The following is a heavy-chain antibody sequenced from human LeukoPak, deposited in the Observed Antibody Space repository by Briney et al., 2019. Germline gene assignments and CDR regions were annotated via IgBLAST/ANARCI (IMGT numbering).Heavy chain of an antibody. CDR2: IYYSGST. D-gene: IGHD3-3*01. V-gene: IGHV4-39*01. CDR3: ASLLYDSWSGYYYYYYGMDV. Sequence: PSETLSLTCTVSGGSISSSSYYWGWIRQPPGKGLEWIGSIYYSGSTYYNPSLKSRVTISVDTSKNQFSLKLSSVTAADTAVYYCASLLYDSWSGYYYYYYGMDVWGQGTTVTVSS. CDR1: GGSISSSSYY. J-gene: IGHJ6*02.